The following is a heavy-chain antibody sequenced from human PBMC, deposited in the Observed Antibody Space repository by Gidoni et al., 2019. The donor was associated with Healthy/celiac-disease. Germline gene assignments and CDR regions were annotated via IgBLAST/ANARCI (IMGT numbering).Heavy chain of an antibody. CDR1: GYTSTRYY. CDR3: ARDSIRLRLGELSFGY. Sequence: QVQLVQSGAEVKKPGASVKVSCKASGYTSTRYYMHWVRQAPGQGLEWMGIINPSGGSTSYAQKFQGRVTMTRDTSTSTVYMELSSLRSEDTAVYYCARDSIRLRLGELSFGYWGQGTLVTVSS. J-gene: IGHJ4*02. CDR2: INPSGGST. V-gene: IGHV1-46*01. D-gene: IGHD3-16*02.